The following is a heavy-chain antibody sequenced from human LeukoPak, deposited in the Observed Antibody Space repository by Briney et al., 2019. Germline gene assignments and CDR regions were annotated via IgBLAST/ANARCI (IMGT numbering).Heavy chain of an antibody. CDR3: ARSSGTLTFDY. V-gene: IGHV3-48*01. D-gene: IGHD1-26*01. Sequence: PGGSLRLSCAASGFTVSSNYMSWVRQAPGKGLEWVSYISSSSSTIYYADSVKGRFTISRDNAKNSLYLQMNSLRAEDTAVYYCARSSGTLTFDYWGQGTLVTVSS. CDR2: ISSSSSTI. J-gene: IGHJ4*02. CDR1: GFTVSSNY.